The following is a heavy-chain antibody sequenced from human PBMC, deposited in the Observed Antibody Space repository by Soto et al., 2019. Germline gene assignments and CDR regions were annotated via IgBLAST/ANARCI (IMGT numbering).Heavy chain of an antibody. CDR2: ISGSGGST. J-gene: IGHJ6*02. CDR1: GFTFSSYA. CDR3: AKETEGYSSGWIQYYYYGMDV. Sequence: GGSLRLSCAASGFTFSSYAMSWVRQAPGKGLEWVSAISGSGGSTYYADSVKGRFTISRDNSKNTLYLQMNSPRAEDTAVYYCAKETEGYSSGWIQYYYYGMDVWGQGTTVTVSS. V-gene: IGHV3-23*01. D-gene: IGHD6-19*01.